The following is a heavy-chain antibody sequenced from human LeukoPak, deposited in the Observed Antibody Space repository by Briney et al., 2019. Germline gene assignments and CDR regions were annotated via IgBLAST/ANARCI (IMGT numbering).Heavy chain of an antibody. CDR2: IGSTPGYI. CDR1: GFTFSDFT. V-gene: IGHV3-21*01. D-gene: IGHD2-21*01. CDR3: SRGRDSDV. Sequence: GGSLRLSCRASGFTFSDFTMNWMRQVPGKGLEWVSSIGSTPGYIYYADTVKGRFTISRDNANNSLYLQMSSLSVEDTALYYCSRGRDSDVWGKGTTVIVSS. J-gene: IGHJ6*04.